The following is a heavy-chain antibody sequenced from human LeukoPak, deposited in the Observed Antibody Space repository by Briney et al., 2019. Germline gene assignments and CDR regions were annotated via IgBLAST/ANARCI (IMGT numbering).Heavy chain of an antibody. Sequence: GGSLRLSCAASGFTFSSFAMHWVRQAPGKGLEWVAFISYVARDTYYADSVKGRFTISRDNSKNTLYLQMNSLRAEDTAVYFCAREVARPNFFDYWGQGTLVTVSS. CDR1: GFTFSSFA. D-gene: IGHD6-6*01. J-gene: IGHJ4*02. V-gene: IGHV3-30*04. CDR2: ISYVARDT. CDR3: AREVARPNFFDY.